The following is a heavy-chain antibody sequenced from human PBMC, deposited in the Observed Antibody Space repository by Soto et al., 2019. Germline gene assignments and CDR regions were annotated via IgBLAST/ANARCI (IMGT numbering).Heavy chain of an antibody. CDR1: GGSISSSKW. CDR2: IYHGGSS. CDR3: ARDRDSSDTGGMDV. J-gene: IGHJ6*02. V-gene: IGHV4-4*02. D-gene: IGHD3-22*01. Sequence: QVQLQESGPGLVKPSWTLSLTCAVSGGSISSSKWWSWVRQPPGKGLEWIGQIYHGGSSDYNPSLKSRVTMSMDTSKSQFSLKLSSLTGADTAVYYCARDRDSSDTGGMDVWGQGNTVTVSS.